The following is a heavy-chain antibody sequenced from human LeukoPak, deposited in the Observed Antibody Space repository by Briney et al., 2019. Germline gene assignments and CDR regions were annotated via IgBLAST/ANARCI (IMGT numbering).Heavy chain of an antibody. D-gene: IGHD2-2*01. Sequence: GGSLRLSCVASGFTFSSRDWMTWVRQAPGKGLEWVSGISDSGGTTYYVDSVKGRFTISRDNSKNTLYLQINSLRAEDMALYYCAKSSDGSTSFDQWGQGTLVTVSS. J-gene: IGHJ4*02. CDR3: AKSSDGSTSFDQ. V-gene: IGHV3-23*01. CDR2: ISDSGGTT. CDR1: GFTFSSRDW.